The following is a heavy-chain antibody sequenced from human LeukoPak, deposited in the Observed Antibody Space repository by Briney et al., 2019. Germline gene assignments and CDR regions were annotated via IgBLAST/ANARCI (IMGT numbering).Heavy chain of an antibody. CDR1: GYTFGTYG. J-gene: IGHJ4*02. CDR3: ARDGARISMLRGGLDY. CDR2: ISAYNGKT. D-gene: IGHD2-8*01. V-gene: IGHV1-18*04. Sequence: ASVKVSCKASGYTFGTYGISWVRQAPGRGLEWMGWISAYNGKTNYAQKYEGRVTMTTDTSTTTAYMELRSLTSDDTAVYYCARDGARISMLRGGLDYWGQGTLVTVSS.